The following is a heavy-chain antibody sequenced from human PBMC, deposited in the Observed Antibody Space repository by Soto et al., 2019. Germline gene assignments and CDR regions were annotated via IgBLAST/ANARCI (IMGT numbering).Heavy chain of an antibody. CDR2: IYYSGST. CDR1: GGSISSSSYY. CDR3: ARNSVNYYDSSGYPPGSFDY. Sequence: SETLSLTCTVSGGSISSSSYYWGWIRQPPGKGLEWIGSIYYSGSTYYNPSLKSRVTISVDTSKSQFSLKLSSVTAADTAVYYCARNSVNYYDSSGYPPGSFDYWGQGTLVTVSS. J-gene: IGHJ4*02. V-gene: IGHV4-39*01. D-gene: IGHD3-22*01.